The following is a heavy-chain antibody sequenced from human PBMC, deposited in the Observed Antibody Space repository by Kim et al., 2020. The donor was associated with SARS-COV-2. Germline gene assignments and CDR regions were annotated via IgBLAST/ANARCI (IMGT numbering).Heavy chain of an antibody. CDR3: ASGTYYYDSRGPRTFDY. J-gene: IGHJ4*01. CDR1: GGSFSGYY. V-gene: IGHV4-34*01. D-gene: IGHD3-22*01. CDR2: INHSVST. Sequence: SETLSLTCAVYGGSFSGYYWSWIRQPPGKGLEWIWEINHSVSTNYNPSLKSRVTISVDTSKNRFSLKLSSVTAADTAVYYCASGTYYYDSRGPRTFDYW.